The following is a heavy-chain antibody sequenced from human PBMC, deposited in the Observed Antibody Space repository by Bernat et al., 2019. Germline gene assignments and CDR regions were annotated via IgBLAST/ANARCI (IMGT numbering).Heavy chain of an antibody. CDR1: GFTFSSYG. Sequence: QVQLVESGGGVVQPGRSLRLSCAASGFTFSSYGMHWVRQAPGKGLEWVAVIWYDGSNKCYAESVKGRITISKDNSKNTLYLKMNNMKAEDTAVYYCARGVKYCGYDKRPQIGYWGQGTLVTVSS. J-gene: IGHJ4*02. CDR2: IWYDGSNK. CDR3: ARGVKYCGYDKRPQIGY. D-gene: IGHD5-12*01. V-gene: IGHV3-33*01.